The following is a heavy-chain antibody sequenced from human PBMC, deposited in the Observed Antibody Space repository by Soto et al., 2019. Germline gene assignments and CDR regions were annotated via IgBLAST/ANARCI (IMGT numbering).Heavy chain of an antibody. CDR3: AGYSSGWYNFDD. Sequence: QVQLVQSGADVRKPGSSVKVSCKASGGTFRTHGISWVRQAPGQGLEWMGGIIPMFGSANYAQKFQGRDTITADESTSTSYMELRSLRYADTAVYYCAGYSSGWYNFDDWGQGTLVTGAS. V-gene: IGHV1-69*01. D-gene: IGHD6-19*01. CDR1: GGTFRTHG. J-gene: IGHJ4*02. CDR2: IIPMFGSA.